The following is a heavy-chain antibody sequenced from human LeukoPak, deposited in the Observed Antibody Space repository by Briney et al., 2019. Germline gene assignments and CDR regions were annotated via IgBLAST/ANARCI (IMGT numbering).Heavy chain of an antibody. CDR3: ARDVRPDY. CDR2: IKQDGTEK. CDR1: GFTFSSYE. V-gene: IGHV3-7*04. J-gene: IGHJ4*02. D-gene: IGHD6-6*01. Sequence: PGGSLRLSCAASGFTFSSYEMNWVRQAPGEGLEWVANIKQDGTEKYYMDSVKGRFSISRDNAKNSLYLQMNALRAEDTAVYYCARDVRPDYWGQGTLVTVST.